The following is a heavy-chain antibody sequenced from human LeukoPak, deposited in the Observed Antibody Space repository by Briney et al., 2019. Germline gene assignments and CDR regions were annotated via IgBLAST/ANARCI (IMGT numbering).Heavy chain of an antibody. CDR3: ARVEIRGYSSGWYRSRGAFDI. V-gene: IGHV1-18*01. Sequence: ASVKVSCKASGYTFTSYGISWVRQAPGQGLEWMGWISAYNGNTNYAQKLQGRVTMTTDTSTSTAYMELRSLRSDDTAVYYCARVEIRGYSSGWYRSRGAFDIWGQGTMVTVSS. J-gene: IGHJ3*02. CDR1: GYTFTSYG. CDR2: ISAYNGNT. D-gene: IGHD6-19*01.